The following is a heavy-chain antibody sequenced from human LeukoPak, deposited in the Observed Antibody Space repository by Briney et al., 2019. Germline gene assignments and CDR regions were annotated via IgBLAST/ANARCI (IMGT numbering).Heavy chain of an antibody. J-gene: IGHJ6*02. D-gene: IGHD3-10*01. Sequence: GASVKVSCKASGYTFTGYYMHWVRQAPGQGLEWMGWINPNSGGTNYAQKFQGRVTMTRDTSISTAYMELSRLRSEDTAVYYCASPSTLWFGESHYYYGMDVWGQGTTVTVSS. CDR1: GYTFTGYY. CDR2: INPNSGGT. CDR3: ASPSTLWFGESHYYYGMDV. V-gene: IGHV1-2*02.